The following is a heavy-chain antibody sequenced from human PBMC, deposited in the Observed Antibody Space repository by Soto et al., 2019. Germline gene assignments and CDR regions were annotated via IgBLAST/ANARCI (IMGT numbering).Heavy chain of an antibody. Sequence: QVQLVESGGGVVQPGRSLRLSCAASGFTFSSYGMHWLRQAPGKGLEWVAVIWYDGSNKYYADSVKGRFTISRDNSKNTLYLQMNSLRAEDTAVYYCARDLTGVGAWTHYYYGMDVWGQGITVTVSS. D-gene: IGHD1-26*01. V-gene: IGHV3-33*01. CDR2: IWYDGSNK. CDR1: GFTFSSYG. J-gene: IGHJ6*02. CDR3: ARDLTGVGAWTHYYYGMDV.